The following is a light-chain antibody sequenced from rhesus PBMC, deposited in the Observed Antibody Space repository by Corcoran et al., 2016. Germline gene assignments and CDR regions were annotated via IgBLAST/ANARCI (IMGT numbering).Light chain of an antibody. CDR1: QSLLHSNGYTY. V-gene: IGKV2-78*01. CDR2: AVS. J-gene: IGKJ2*01. Sequence: DIVMTQTPLSLSVTPGEPASISCRSSQSLLHSNGYTYLHWYLQKPGQSPQLRIFAVSNRASGVPDRFSGSGSCTDFTLKISRVEAEDVGVYYCEQTLQTPYSFGQGTKVEIK. CDR3: EQTLQTPYS.